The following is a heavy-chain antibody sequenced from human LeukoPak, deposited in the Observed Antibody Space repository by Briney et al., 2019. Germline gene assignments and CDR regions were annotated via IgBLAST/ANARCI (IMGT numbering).Heavy chain of an antibody. CDR3: ARGTTDAY. J-gene: IGHJ4*02. V-gene: IGHV3-7*04. Sequence: GGSLRLSCVASGFTFSSYWMNWVRQAPGKGLEWVANIKQDGSEKYYVDSMKGRFTISRDNAKNSLYLQMDSLRAEDTAVYYCARGTTDAYWGQGTPVTVSS. CDR2: IKQDGSEK. D-gene: IGHD1-1*01. CDR1: GFTFSSYW.